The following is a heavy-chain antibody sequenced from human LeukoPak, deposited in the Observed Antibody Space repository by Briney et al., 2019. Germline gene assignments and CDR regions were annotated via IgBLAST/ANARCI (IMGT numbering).Heavy chain of an antibody. Sequence: PGGSLRLSCAASGFTFDAYGMSWVRQAPGKGLEWVSGINWNGGSTGYADSVKGRFTISRDNAKNSLYLQMNSLRAEDTALDYCARGGWNFEDWFDYWGQGTLVTVSS. CDR3: ARGGWNFEDWFDY. CDR1: GFTFDAYG. V-gene: IGHV3-20*04. J-gene: IGHJ4*02. D-gene: IGHD1-7*01. CDR2: INWNGGST.